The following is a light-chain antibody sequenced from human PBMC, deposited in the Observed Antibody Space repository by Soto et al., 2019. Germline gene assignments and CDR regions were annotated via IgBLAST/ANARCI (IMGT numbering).Light chain of an antibody. CDR3: LQNYNYPWT. V-gene: IGKV1-5*01. CDR2: HAS. Sequence: DIQMTQSPSTLSASIGDTVTVACRASQGISNWLAWYQQKPGKAPKLLIFHASSLESGVPSRFSGSGSGTDFSLTISSLQPEDFATYYCLQNYNYPWTFGQGTKVDIK. J-gene: IGKJ1*01. CDR1: QGISNW.